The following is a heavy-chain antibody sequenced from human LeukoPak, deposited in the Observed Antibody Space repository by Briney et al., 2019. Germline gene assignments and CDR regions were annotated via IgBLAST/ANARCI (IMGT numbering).Heavy chain of an antibody. CDR2: ISSSSSTI. Sequence: GGSLRLSCAASGFTFSSYSMNWVRQAPGKGLEWVSYISSSSSTIYYADSVKGRFTISRDNAKNSLYLQMTSLRAEDTAVYYCARDAHCSSTSCSHYFDYWGQGTLVTVSS. CDR1: GFTFSSYS. V-gene: IGHV3-48*01. D-gene: IGHD2-2*01. CDR3: ARDAHCSSTSCSHYFDY. J-gene: IGHJ4*02.